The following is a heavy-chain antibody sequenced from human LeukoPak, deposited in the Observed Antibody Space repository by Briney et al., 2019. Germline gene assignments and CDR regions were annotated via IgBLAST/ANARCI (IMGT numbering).Heavy chain of an antibody. D-gene: IGHD2-15*01. Sequence: GGSLRPSCAASGFPLSSYSINWFRQAPGKGLEWVAYISASGSNIYYVDSVKGRFTVSRDNPKSSLFLQMNSPRAEDTAVYYCARVKGSYFDYSGQGALVTVSS. V-gene: IGHV3-48*01. J-gene: IGHJ4*02. CDR2: ISASGSNI. CDR3: ARVKGSYFDY. CDR1: GFPLSSYS.